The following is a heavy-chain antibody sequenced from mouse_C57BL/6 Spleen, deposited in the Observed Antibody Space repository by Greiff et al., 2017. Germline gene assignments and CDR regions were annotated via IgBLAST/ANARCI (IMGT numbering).Heavy chain of an antibody. Sequence: EVNLVESGGGLVQPKGSLKLSCAASGFSFNTYAMNWVRQAPGKGLEWVARIRSKSNNYATYYADSVKDRFTISRDDSESMLYLQMNNLKTEDTAMYYCVRWGGGYLDYWGQGTTLTVSS. CDR2: IRSKSNNYAT. CDR1: GFSFNTYA. CDR3: VRWGGGYLDY. V-gene: IGHV10-1*01. J-gene: IGHJ2*01. D-gene: IGHD1-1*02.